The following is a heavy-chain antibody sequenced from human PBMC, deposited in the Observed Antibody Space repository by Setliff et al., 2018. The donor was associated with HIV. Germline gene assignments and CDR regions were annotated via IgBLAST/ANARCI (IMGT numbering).Heavy chain of an antibody. CDR2: IYTSGST. D-gene: IGHD3-3*01. V-gene: IGHV4-4*07. J-gene: IGHJ2*01. CDR3: ARDEWLLDWSFDL. Sequence: SETLSLTCTVSGGSISSYYWSWIRQPAGKGLEWIGRIYTSGSTNYNPSLKSRVTMSVDTPKNQFSLKLSSVTAADTAVYYCARDEWLLDWSFDLWGRGTLVTVSS. CDR1: GGSISSYY.